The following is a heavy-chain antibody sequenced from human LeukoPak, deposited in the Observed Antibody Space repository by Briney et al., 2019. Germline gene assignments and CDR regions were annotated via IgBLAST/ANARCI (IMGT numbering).Heavy chain of an antibody. J-gene: IGHJ3*02. CDR3: ARQPIGGYYDSSGYPTDAFDI. CDR2: IYPGDSDT. D-gene: IGHD3-22*01. Sequence: GESLNISCKGYGYSFTSYWIGWVRQMPGKGLEWMGIIYPGDSDTRYSPSFQGQVTISADKSISTAYLQWSSLKASDTAMYYCARQPIGGYYDSSGYPTDAFDIWGQGTMVTVSS. V-gene: IGHV5-51*01. CDR1: GYSFTSYW.